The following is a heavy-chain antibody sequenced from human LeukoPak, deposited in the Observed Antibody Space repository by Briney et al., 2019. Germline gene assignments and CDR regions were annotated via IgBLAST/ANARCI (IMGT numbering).Heavy chain of an antibody. D-gene: IGHD6-13*01. Sequence: GGSLRLSCAASGFTFSSYSMNWVRQAPGKGLEWVSSISSSSSYIYYADSVKGRFTISRDNAKNSLYLQMNSLRAEDTAVYYCATERARYRSSPYWGQGTLVTVSS. CDR1: GFTFSSYS. J-gene: IGHJ4*02. CDR3: ATERARYRSSPY. CDR2: ISSSSSYI. V-gene: IGHV3-21*01.